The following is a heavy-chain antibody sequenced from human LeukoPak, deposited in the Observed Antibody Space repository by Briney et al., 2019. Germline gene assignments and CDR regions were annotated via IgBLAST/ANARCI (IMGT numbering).Heavy chain of an antibody. Sequence: GGSLRLSCAASGFTFSSYAMSWVRQAPGEGLEWVSAISGSGGSTYYADSVKGRFTISRDNSKNTLYLQMNSLRAEDTAVYYCAKGYSGYDYSFDYWGQGTLVTVPS. CDR3: AKGYSGYDYSFDY. CDR2: ISGSGGST. D-gene: IGHD5-12*01. V-gene: IGHV3-23*01. CDR1: GFTFSSYA. J-gene: IGHJ4*02.